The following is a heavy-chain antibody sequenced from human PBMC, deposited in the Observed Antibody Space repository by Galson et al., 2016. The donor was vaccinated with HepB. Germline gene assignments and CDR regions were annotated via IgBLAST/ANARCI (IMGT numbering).Heavy chain of an antibody. CDR3: ARSQISGVVNGPY. J-gene: IGHJ4*02. CDR2: IYSGGST. V-gene: IGHV3-66*01. CDR1: GFTVFNNY. Sequence: LRLSCAASGFTVFNNYMTWVRQAPGKGLEWVSLIYSGGSTHCADSVKGRFTISRDSSKNTLYLQMNNLRAEDTAVYYCARSQISGVVNGPYWGQGTLVTVSS. D-gene: IGHD3-3*01.